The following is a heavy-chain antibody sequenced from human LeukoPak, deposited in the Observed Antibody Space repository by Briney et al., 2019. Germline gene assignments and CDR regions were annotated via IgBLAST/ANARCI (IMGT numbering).Heavy chain of an antibody. CDR3: ARDESWFFGAFDV. CDR2: ISSSGSTM. V-gene: IGHV3-11*01. J-gene: IGHJ3*01. CDR1: GFIFSDYY. Sequence: GGSLRLSCAASGFIFSDYYMSWIRQAPGKGLEWVSYISSSGSTMYYTDSVKGRFTISRDNAKDSLYLQMNSLRAEDTAVYYCARDESWFFGAFDVWGQGTMVIVSS. D-gene: IGHD3-10*01.